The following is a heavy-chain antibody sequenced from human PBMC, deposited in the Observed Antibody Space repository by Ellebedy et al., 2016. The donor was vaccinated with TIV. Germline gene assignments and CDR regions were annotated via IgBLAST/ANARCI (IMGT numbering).Heavy chain of an antibody. CDR3: GRAHGDQGFDY. Sequence: LRLSCTVSAGSTSSGGYYRSWIRQHPGKGLEWIGYIYYSGSTYYNPSLKSRVTISVDTSKNQFSLKLSSVTAADTAVYYCGRAHGDQGFDYWGQGTLVTVSS. V-gene: IGHV4-31*03. CDR2: IYYSGST. J-gene: IGHJ4*02. CDR1: AGSTSSGGYY. D-gene: IGHD4-17*01.